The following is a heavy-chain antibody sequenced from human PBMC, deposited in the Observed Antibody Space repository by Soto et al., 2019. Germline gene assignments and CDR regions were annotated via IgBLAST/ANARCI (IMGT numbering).Heavy chain of an antibody. Sequence: ETLSLTCAVYGGSFSDFYWNWIRQSPGKGLEWIGEINHSGDTNYNPSLKSRVTISVDTSKNQFSLQLNSVTATDTAVYYCAQRTLTNWFDPWGQGTPVTVSS. D-gene: IGHD4-4*01. CDR2: INHSGDT. V-gene: IGHV4-34*01. J-gene: IGHJ5*02. CDR3: AQRTLTNWFDP. CDR1: GGSFSDFY.